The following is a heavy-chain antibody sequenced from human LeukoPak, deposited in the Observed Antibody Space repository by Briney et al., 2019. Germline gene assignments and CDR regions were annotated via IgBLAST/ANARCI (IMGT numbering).Heavy chain of an antibody. CDR3: ARINYRPIIKFFDF. CDR2: IIPIFGTA. Sequence: ASVKVSCKASGGTFSSYAISWVRQAPGQGLEWMGGIIPIFGTANYAQKFQGRVTITADKSTSTAYMELSSLRSDDTAVYYCARINYRPIIKFFDFWGQGTLVTVSS. V-gene: IGHV1-69*06. D-gene: IGHD4-11*01. CDR1: GGTFSSYA. J-gene: IGHJ4*02.